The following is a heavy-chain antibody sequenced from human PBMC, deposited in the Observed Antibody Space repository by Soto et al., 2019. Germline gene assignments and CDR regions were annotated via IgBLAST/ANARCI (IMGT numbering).Heavy chain of an antibody. CDR1: GDSVSSNSAA. CDR3: ARDLGGYYEEDYYYGMDV. J-gene: IGHJ6*02. V-gene: IGHV6-1*01. Sequence: SQTLSLTCAISGDSVSSNSAAWNWIRQPPSRGLEWLGRTYYRSKWYNDYAVSVKSRITINPDTSKNQFSLQLNSVTPEDTAVYYCARDLGGYYEEDYYYGMDVWGQGTTVTVSS. CDR2: TYYRSKWYN. D-gene: IGHD3-22*01.